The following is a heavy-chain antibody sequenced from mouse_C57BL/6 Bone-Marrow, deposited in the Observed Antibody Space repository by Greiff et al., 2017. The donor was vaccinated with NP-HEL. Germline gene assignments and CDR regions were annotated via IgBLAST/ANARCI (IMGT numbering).Heavy chain of an antibody. CDR1: GYAFSSSW. V-gene: IGHV1-82*01. Sequence: QVQLQQSGPELVKPGASVKISCKASGYAFSSSWMNWVKQRPGKGLEWIGRIYPGDGDTQYNGKFKGKATLTADKSSSTAYMQLSSLTSEDSAVYFCARDLYGNCYWGQGTTLTVSS. D-gene: IGHD2-1*01. CDR3: ARDLYGNCY. J-gene: IGHJ2*01. CDR2: IYPGDGDT.